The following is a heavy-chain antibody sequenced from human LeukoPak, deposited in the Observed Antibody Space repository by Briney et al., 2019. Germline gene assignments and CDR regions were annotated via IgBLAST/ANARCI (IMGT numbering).Heavy chain of an antibody. CDR1: GFAFSSYA. J-gene: IGHJ4*02. CDR3: TRPDYYRGAESYGGDY. Sequence: EGSLRLSCVASGFAFSSYAMNWVRQAPGKGLEWVSYIGSNFETIYADSVKGRFTISRDNAKNSLSLQINSLRADDTAVYYCTRPDYYRGAESYGGDYWGQGTLVTVSS. D-gene: IGHD3-10*01. CDR2: IGSNFETI. V-gene: IGHV3-48*01.